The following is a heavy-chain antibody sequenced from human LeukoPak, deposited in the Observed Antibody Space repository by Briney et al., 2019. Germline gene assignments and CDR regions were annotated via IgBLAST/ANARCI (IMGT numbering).Heavy chain of an antibody. CDR2: IYSGGST. J-gene: IGHJ4*02. D-gene: IGHD1-26*01. V-gene: IGHV3-66*02. CDR3: ARESGTPSDY. Sequence: GGSLRLSCAASGFTVSSNYMSGVRDAPGKGLEWVSVIYSGGSTYYAASVKGRFTISRDNSKNTLYLQMNSLRAEDTAVYYCARESGTPSDYWGQGTLVTVSS. CDR1: GFTVSSNY.